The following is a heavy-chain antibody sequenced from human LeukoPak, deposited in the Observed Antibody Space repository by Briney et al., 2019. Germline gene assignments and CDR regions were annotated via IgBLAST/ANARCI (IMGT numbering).Heavy chain of an antibody. CDR3: ARVLPTSY. CDR2: IKSDGSTT. Sequence: GGSLRLSCAASGFTFSSYWMHWVRQAPGKGLVWVSRIKSDGSTTSYADSVKGRFTISRDNAKNTLYLQMNSLRAEDTAVYYCARVLPTSYWGQGTLVTVSS. CDR1: GFTFSSYW. J-gene: IGHJ4*02. V-gene: IGHV3-74*01. D-gene: IGHD2-8*01.